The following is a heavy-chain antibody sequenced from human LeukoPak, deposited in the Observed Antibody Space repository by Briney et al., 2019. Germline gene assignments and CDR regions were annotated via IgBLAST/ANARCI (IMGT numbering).Heavy chain of an antibody. D-gene: IGHD2-15*01. CDR2: IKQDGGQI. CDR3: ARDLRVVVVAAIYYYYYYGMDV. CDR1: GFIFSTYW. V-gene: IGHV3-7*03. J-gene: IGHJ6*02. Sequence: GGSLRLSCAASGFIFSTYWMTWVRQAPGKGLEWVANIKQDGGQIYYVDSVKGRFTISRDNARKELYLQMNSLRAEDTAVYYCARDLRVVVVAAIYYYYYYGMDVWGQGTTVTVSS.